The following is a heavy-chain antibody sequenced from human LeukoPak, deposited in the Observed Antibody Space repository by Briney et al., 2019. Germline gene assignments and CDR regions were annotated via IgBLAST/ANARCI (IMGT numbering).Heavy chain of an antibody. Sequence: SSETLSLTCTVSGGSISSGGYYWSWIRQHPGKGLEWIGYIYYSGSTYSNPSLKSRVTISIDTSNNQFSLKLSSVTAADTAVYYCARGVNRVTQYYFDYWGQGTLVTVSS. CDR1: GGSISSGGYY. CDR2: IYYSGST. J-gene: IGHJ4*02. D-gene: IGHD5-18*01. V-gene: IGHV4-31*03. CDR3: ARGVNRVTQYYFDY.